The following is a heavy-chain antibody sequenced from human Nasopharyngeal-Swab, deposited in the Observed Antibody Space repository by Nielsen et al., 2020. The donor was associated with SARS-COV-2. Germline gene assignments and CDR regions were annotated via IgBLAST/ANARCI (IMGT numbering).Heavy chain of an antibody. CDR2: ISSSGSTI. Sequence: GESLKISCAASGFTFSDYYMSWIRQAPGKGLEWVSYISSSGSTIYYADSVKGRFTISRDNAKNSLYLQMNSLRAEDTAVYYCAREGDHYDSSGYFHYFDYWGQGTLVTVSS. CDR1: GFTFSDYY. V-gene: IGHV3-11*04. CDR3: AREGDHYDSSGYFHYFDY. D-gene: IGHD3-22*01. J-gene: IGHJ4*02.